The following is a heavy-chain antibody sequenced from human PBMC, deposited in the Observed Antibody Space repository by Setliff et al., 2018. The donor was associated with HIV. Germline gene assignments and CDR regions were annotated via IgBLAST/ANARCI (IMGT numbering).Heavy chain of an antibody. CDR1: GFNFNKYA. J-gene: IGHJ4*02. D-gene: IGHD1-26*01. V-gene: IGHV3-33*08. Sequence: GGSLRLSCVASGFNFNKYAMHWVRQAPGKGLEWVPFILYDGNYKYYAYSVKGRFTISRDNAKNSLYLQMNTLRTEDTAVYYCARDSGTVGADDYWGQGTLVTVSS. CDR2: ILYDGNYK. CDR3: ARDSGTVGADDY.